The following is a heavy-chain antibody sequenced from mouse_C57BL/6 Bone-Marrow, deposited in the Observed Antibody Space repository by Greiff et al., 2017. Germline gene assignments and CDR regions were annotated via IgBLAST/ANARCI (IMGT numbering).Heavy chain of an antibody. CDR2: FHPYNDDT. J-gene: IGHJ4*01. Sequence: VKLMESGAELVKPGASVKMSCKASGYTFTTYPIEWMKQNHGKSLEWIGNFHPYNDDTKYNEKFKGKATLTVEKASSTVYLELSRLTSDDSAVYYCAMRDSSGPLAMDYWGQGTSVTVSS. V-gene: IGHV1-47*01. CDR3: AMRDSSGPLAMDY. D-gene: IGHD3-2*02. CDR1: GYTFTTYP.